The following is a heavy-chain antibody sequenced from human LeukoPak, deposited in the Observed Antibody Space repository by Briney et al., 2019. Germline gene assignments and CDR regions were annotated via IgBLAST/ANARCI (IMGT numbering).Heavy chain of an antibody. V-gene: IGHV4-31*03. CDR1: GGSISSGGYY. D-gene: IGHD3-16*01. CDR3: ARDRLILNAFDI. Sequence: SETLSLTCTVSGGSISSGGYYWSWIRQHLGKGPEWIGYIYYSGSTYYNPSLKSRVTISVDKSKNQFSLKLSSVTAADTAVYYCARDRLILNAFDIWGQGTMVTVSS. J-gene: IGHJ3*02. CDR2: IYYSGST.